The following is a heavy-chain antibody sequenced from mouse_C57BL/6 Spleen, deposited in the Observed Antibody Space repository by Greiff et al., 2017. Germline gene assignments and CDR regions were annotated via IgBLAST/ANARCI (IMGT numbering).Heavy chain of an antibody. CDR1: GYTFTSYT. CDR2: INHSSGDP. V-gene: IGHV1-4*01. J-gene: IGHJ4*01. Sequence: QVQLMQSGAELARPGASVTLSCKASGYTFTSYTMHWVNQRPGQGLEWVGYINHSSGDPKYNQKLKSKATLTANKSSSTAYMQLSSLAAEDSAVYYCAITRGYAMDYWGQGTSVTVSS. CDR3: AITRGYAMDY.